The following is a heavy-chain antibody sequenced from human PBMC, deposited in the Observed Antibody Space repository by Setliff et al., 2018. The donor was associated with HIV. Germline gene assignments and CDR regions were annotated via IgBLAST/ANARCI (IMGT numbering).Heavy chain of an antibody. CDR2: IWPDDSDT. V-gene: IGHV5-51*01. CDR1: GYSSTSYW. CDR3: ARLSKFYDFWTPNY. D-gene: IGHD3-3*01. Sequence: PGESLKISCKGSGYSSTSYWIGWVRQMPGKGLEWVGLIWPDDSDTIYSPSFQGQVTLSADKSITTVYLQWNSLKAPDTAIYYCARLSKFYDFWTPNYWGQGTLVTVSS. J-gene: IGHJ4*02.